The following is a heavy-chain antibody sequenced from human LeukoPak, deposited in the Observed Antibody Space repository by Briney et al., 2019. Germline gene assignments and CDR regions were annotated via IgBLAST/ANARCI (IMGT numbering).Heavy chain of an antibody. CDR3: AKDIRTGSRPCFDY. Sequence: GGSLRLSCAASGFTFDNYAMHWVRQAPGKGLEWVSLISGDGGSRYYADSVKGRSTISRDNSKNSLYLQMISLRTEDTALYYCAKDIRTGSRPCFDYWGQGTLVTVSS. V-gene: IGHV3-43*02. CDR2: ISGDGGSR. CDR1: GFTFDNYA. J-gene: IGHJ4*02. D-gene: IGHD1-26*01.